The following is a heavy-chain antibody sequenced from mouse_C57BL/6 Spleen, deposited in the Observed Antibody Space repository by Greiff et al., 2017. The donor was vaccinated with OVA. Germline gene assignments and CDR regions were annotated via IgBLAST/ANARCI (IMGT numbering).Heavy chain of an antibody. D-gene: IGHD2-3*01. CDR1: GYTFTDYY. J-gene: IGHJ2*01. Sequence: QVQLQQSGAELVRPGASVKLSCKASGYTFTDYYINWVKQRPGQGLEWIARIYPGSGNTYYNEKFKGKATLTAEKSSSTAYMQLSSLTSEDSAVYFCARNDGYYGYFDYWGQGTTLTVSS. CDR2: IYPGSGNT. V-gene: IGHV1-76*01. CDR3: ARNDGYYGYFDY.